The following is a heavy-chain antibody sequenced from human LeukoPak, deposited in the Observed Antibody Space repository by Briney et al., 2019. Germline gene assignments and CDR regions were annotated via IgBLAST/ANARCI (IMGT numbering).Heavy chain of an antibody. CDR2: FDPEDGET. CDR1: GYTLTELS. CDR3: ARETLYYGDSGYYFAY. J-gene: IGHJ4*02. Sequence: ASVKVSCKVSGYTLTELSMHWVRQAPGKGLEWMGGFDPEDGETIYAQKFQGRVTMTEDTSTDTAYMELSSLRSEDTAVYYCARETLYYGDSGYYFAYWGQGTLVTVSS. V-gene: IGHV1-24*01. D-gene: IGHD3-22*01.